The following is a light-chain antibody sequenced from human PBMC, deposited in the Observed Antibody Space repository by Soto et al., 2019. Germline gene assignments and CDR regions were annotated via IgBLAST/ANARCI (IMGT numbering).Light chain of an antibody. V-gene: IGKV1-39*01. Sequence: DIAMSLSQRSLSASVCDGITITCRASQSISSYLNWYQQKPGKAPKLLIYAASTLQSGVPSRFSGSGSGTDFTLTISSLQPEDVATYYCQQGKSFPFTFGGGTKVDIK. CDR1: QSISSY. J-gene: IGKJ4*01. CDR2: AAS. CDR3: QQGKSFPFT.